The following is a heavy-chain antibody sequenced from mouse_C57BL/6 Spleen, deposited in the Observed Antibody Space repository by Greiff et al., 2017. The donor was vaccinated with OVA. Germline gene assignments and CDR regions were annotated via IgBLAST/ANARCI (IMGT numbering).Heavy chain of an antibody. D-gene: IGHD1-1*01. V-gene: IGHV1-53*01. J-gene: IGHJ1*03. CDR1: GYTFTSYW. Sequence: QVQLQQPGTELVKPGASVKLSCKASGYTFTSYWMHWVKQRPGQGLEWIGNINPSNGGTNYNEKFKSKATLTVDKSSSTAYMQLSSLTSEDSAVYYCARLEYYGSSYVRYFDVWGTGTTVTVSS. CDR3: ARLEYYGSSYVRYFDV. CDR2: INPSNGGT.